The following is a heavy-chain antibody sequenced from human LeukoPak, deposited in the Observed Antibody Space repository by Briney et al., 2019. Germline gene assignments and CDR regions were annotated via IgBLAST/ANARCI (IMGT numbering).Heavy chain of an antibody. J-gene: IGHJ6*02. CDR1: GFTFSSYA. V-gene: IGHV3-30-3*01. CDR2: ISYDGSNK. CDR3: AKGYCSGGSCYSFPYYYYGMDV. Sequence: GGSLRLSCAASGFTFSSYAMHWVRQAPGKGLEWVAVISYDGSNKYYADSVKGRFTISRDNSKNTLYLQMNSLRAEDTAVYYCAKGYCSGGSCYSFPYYYYGMDVWGQGTTVTVSS. D-gene: IGHD2-15*01.